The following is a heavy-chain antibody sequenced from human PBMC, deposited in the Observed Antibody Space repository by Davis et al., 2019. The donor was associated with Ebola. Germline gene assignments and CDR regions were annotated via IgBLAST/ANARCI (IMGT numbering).Heavy chain of an antibody. CDR3: ARERGQWELGGGFGHYFDY. CDR2: MNPHSGNT. V-gene: IGHV1-8*01. J-gene: IGHJ4*02. D-gene: IGHD1-26*01. CDR1: GYTFTSHD. Sequence: AASVKVSCKASGYTFTSHDINWVRQAAGQGLEWMGWMNPHSGNTGYAQKFKGRITMTRDTSISTAYMEVSSLRSEDTAVYYCARERGQWELGGGFGHYFDYWGQGTLVTVSS.